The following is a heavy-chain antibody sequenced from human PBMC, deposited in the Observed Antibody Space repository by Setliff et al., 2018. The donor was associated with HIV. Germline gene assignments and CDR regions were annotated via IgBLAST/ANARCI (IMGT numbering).Heavy chain of an antibody. CDR1: GFTFSSYS. Sequence: GESLKISCAASGFTFSSYSMNWVRQAPGKGLEWVSYISSSSSYTHYADSVKGRFTISRDNVKNSLYLQTNSLRAEDTAVYYCARDRYSGSSTDYWGQGTLVTVSS. D-gene: IGHD1-26*01. J-gene: IGHJ4*02. CDR2: ISSSSSYT. CDR3: ARDRYSGSSTDY. V-gene: IGHV3-21*01.